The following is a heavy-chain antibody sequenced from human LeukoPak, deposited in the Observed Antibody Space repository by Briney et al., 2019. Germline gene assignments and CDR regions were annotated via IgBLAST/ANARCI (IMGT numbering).Heavy chain of an antibody. CDR1: GFTFTDYS. Sequence: GGSLRLSCAASGFTFTDYSVSWVRQAPGKGLEWVSGLGRSGENRYYATSVRGRFSISRDNSKDTVYLQMNSLRAEDTAIYYCVKDRPYETCMPMDAWGQGTTVTVSS. D-gene: IGHD2-2*01. CDR2: LGRSGENR. V-gene: IGHV3-23*01. CDR3: VKDRPYETCMPMDA. J-gene: IGHJ6*02.